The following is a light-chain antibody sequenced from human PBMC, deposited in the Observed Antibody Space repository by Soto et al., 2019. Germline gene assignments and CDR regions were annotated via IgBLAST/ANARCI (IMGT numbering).Light chain of an antibody. J-gene: IGKJ4*02. V-gene: IGKV3-15*01. CDR2: ATS. CDR3: QHYNNWPLT. CDR1: QSVSSN. Sequence: EIVMTQSPATLSVPPGERASLSCRASQSVSSNLAWYQQKPGQTPRLLIYATSTRANGIPARFSGSGSGTEFTLTISSLQSEDFAVYYCQHYNNWPLTFGGGTKVEIK.